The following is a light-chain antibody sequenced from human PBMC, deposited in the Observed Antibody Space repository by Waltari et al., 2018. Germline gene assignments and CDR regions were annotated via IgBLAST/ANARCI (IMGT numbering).Light chain of an antibody. CDR3: ALYMGSGIWV. Sequence: QTVVTQEPSLSVSPGGTVTLTCALSFGSLSTTSYATWYQQTPAQAPRTLVYKANARSSGVPDRFSGSILGNTAALTITGAQADDESDYYCALYMGSGIWVFGGGTRLTVL. CDR1: FGSLSTTSY. V-gene: IGLV8-61*01. J-gene: IGLJ3*02. CDR2: KAN.